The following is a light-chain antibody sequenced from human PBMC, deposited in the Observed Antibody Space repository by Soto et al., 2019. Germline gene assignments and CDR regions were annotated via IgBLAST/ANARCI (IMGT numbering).Light chain of an antibody. J-gene: IGKJ5*01. Sequence: DIQMTQSPSPLSASVGDRVTITCPASQSISSYLNWYQQKPGKAPKLLIYAASSLQSGVPSRFSGSGSGTDFTLTISSLQLEDIATYYCQQDDNYPMTFGQGTRVEIK. CDR1: QSISSY. CDR2: AAS. CDR3: QQDDNYPMT. V-gene: IGKV1-39*01.